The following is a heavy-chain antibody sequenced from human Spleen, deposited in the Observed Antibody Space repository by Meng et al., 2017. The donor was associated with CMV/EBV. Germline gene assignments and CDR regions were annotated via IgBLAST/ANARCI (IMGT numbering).Heavy chain of an antibody. Sequence: GTFIGLAFSWVPRAPGQGLEWMGGIIPILGIANYAQKFQGRVTITADKSTSTAYMELSSLRSEDTAVYYCARKPTIFGVVNDWFDPWGQGTLVTVSS. V-gene: IGHV1-69*10. CDR2: IIPILGIA. D-gene: IGHD3-3*01. CDR3: ARKPTIFGVVNDWFDP. J-gene: IGHJ5*02. CDR1: GTFIGLA.